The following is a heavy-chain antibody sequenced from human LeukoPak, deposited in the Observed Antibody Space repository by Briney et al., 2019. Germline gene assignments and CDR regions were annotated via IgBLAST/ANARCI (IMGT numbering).Heavy chain of an antibody. CDR1: GGSFSGYY. CDR3: ARAGNIVAAGTHYFDY. V-gene: IGHV4-34*01. D-gene: IGHD6-13*01. CDR2: INHSGST. J-gene: IGHJ4*02. Sequence: SETLSLTSADYGGSFSGYYWSWIRQPPGKGLEWIREINHSGSTNYNPSLKSRVTISVDTSKNQFSLKLSSVTAADTAVYYCARAGNIVAAGTHYFDYWGQGTLVTVSS.